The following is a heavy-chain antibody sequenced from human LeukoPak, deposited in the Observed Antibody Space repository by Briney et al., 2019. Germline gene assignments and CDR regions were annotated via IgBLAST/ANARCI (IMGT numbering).Heavy chain of an antibody. CDR2: IIPIFGTA. CDR1: GGTFSSYA. Sequence: SVKVSCKASGGTFSSYAISWVRQAPGQGLEWMGGIIPIFGTANYAQKFQGRVTITADESTSTAYMELSSLRSEDTAVYYCARDSGIVVVPAALDIWGQGTMVTVSS. V-gene: IGHV1-69*13. D-gene: IGHD2-2*01. CDR3: ARDSGIVVVPAALDI. J-gene: IGHJ3*02.